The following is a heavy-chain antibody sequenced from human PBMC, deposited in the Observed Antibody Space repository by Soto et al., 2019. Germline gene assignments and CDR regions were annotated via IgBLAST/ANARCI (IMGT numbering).Heavy chain of an antibody. CDR3: ARRRPESGYRYYYYYMDV. Sequence: GGSLRLSCAASGFTFSSYWMHWVRQAPGKGLVWVSRINSDRSSTSYADSVKGRFTISRDNAKNTLYLQMNSLRAEDTAVYYCARRRPESGYRYYYYYMDVWGKGTTVTVSS. CDR1: GFTFSSYW. J-gene: IGHJ6*03. D-gene: IGHD3-3*01. CDR2: INSDRSST. V-gene: IGHV3-74*01.